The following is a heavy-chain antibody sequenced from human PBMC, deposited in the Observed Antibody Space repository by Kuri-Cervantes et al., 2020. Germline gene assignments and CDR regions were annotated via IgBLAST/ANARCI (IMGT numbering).Heavy chain of an antibody. J-gene: IGHJ4*02. V-gene: IGHV1-8*02. D-gene: IGHD7-27*01. CDR1: GGTFSSYA. CDR3: ARDKSTGVFDY. CDR2: MNPNSGNT. Sequence: ASVKVSCKASGGTFSSYAISWVRQAPGQGLEWMGWMNPNSGNTGYAQKSQGRVTMTRNTSISTAYMELSSLRSEDTAVYYCARDKSTGVFDYWGQGTLVTVSS.